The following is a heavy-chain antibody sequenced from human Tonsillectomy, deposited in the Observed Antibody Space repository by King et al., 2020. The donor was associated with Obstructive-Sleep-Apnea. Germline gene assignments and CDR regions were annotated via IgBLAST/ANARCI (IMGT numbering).Heavy chain of an antibody. CDR3: ARADGESELYYYYGMDV. D-gene: IGHD3-10*01. CDR2: ISSSSSTI. J-gene: IGHJ6*02. V-gene: IGHV3-48*04. CDR1: GFTFSSYS. Sequence: VQLVESGGGLVQPGGSLRLSCAASGFTFSSYSMNWVRQAPGKGLEWVSYISSSSSTIYYADSVKGRFTISRDNAKNSLYLQMNSLRAEDTAVYYCARADGESELYYYYGMDVWGQGTTVTVSS.